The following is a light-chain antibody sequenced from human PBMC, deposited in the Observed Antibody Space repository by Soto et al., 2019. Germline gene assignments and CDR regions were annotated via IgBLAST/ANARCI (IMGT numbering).Light chain of an antibody. Sequence: EIVLTQSPATLSLSPGERATLSCRASQSISSYLAWYQQKPGQAPRLLIYDASNRATGIPARFSGNGSGTIFTFTISSLEPEDFAVYYCQQRSSWPQTFGQGTKVDIK. CDR3: QQRSSWPQT. CDR1: QSISSY. CDR2: DAS. V-gene: IGKV3-11*01. J-gene: IGKJ1*01.